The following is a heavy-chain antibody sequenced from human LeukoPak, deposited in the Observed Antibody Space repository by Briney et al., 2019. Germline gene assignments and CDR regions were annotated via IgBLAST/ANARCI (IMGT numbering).Heavy chain of an antibody. CDR3: ATDYGANSGGFDS. J-gene: IGHJ4*02. V-gene: IGHV3-11*04. Sequence: LSLTCAVYGGSFSDYYMSWIRQAPGKGLEWVSYISSSGSTIYYADSVKGRFTISRDNAKNSLYLQMNSLRAEDTAVYYCATDYGANSGGFDSWGQGTLVTVSS. D-gene: IGHD4-23*01. CDR1: GGSFSDYY. CDR2: ISSSGSTI.